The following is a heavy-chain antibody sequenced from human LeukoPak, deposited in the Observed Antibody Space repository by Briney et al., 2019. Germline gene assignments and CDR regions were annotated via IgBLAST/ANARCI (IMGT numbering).Heavy chain of an antibody. V-gene: IGHV4-34*01. CDR2: INHSGST. Sequence: SETLSLTCAVYGGSFSGYYWSWIRQPPGKGLEWIGEINHSGSTNYNPSLKSRVTISVDTSKNQFSLKLSSVTAADTAVYYCASGHYDFGVVNLSDYWGQGTLVTVSS. CDR1: GGSFSGYY. CDR3: ASGHYDFGVVNLSDY. J-gene: IGHJ4*02. D-gene: IGHD3-3*01.